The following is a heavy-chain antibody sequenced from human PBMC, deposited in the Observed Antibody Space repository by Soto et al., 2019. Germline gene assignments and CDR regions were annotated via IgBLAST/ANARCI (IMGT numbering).Heavy chain of an antibody. J-gene: IGHJ6*03. V-gene: IGHV6-1*01. D-gene: IGHD1-7*01. CDR2: TYYRSRWYN. CDR3: AGTTPLEWYYMDV. CDR1: GDSVSSNTAA. Sequence: QLQQSGPGLVQPSKTLSLTCVISGDSVSSNTAAWNWIRQSPSGGLEWLGRTYYRSRWYNDYTVSARGRMTNTPDTSDDPLSLHFYSVTPGVTAVYYCAGTTPLEWYYMDVWGRGTTVTVSS.